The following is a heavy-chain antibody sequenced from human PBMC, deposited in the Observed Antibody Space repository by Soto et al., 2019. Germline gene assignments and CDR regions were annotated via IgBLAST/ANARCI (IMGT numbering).Heavy chain of an antibody. CDR1: GESFSGYY. CDR3: ASPSRFDSCGYYFDS. J-gene: IGHJ4*02. Sequence: SEALSLTSAVYGESFSGYYWSWIRQPPGKGLEWIGEINHSGTTKYNPTLKSRVNKSVDTSKNQFSLKLSSVTAADTAVYYCASPSRFDSCGYYFDSWGQGTQVPVSS. V-gene: IGHV4-34*01. CDR2: INHSGTT. D-gene: IGHD3-22*01.